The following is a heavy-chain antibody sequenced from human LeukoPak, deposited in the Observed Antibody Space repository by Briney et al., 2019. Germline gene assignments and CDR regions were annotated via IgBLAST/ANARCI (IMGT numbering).Heavy chain of an antibody. Sequence: SETLSLTCTVSGGSISSYYWSWIRQPPGKGLEWIGEINHSGSTNYNPSLKSRVTISVDTSKNQFSLKLSSVTAADTAVYYCARHRWGSYWGQGTLVTVSS. CDR1: GGSISSYY. CDR3: ARHRWGSY. V-gene: IGHV4-34*01. D-gene: IGHD3-16*01. CDR2: INHSGST. J-gene: IGHJ4*02.